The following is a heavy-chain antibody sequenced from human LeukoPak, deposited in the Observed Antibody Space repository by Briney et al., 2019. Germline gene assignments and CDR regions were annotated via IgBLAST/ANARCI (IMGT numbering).Heavy chain of an antibody. CDR1: GFTVSSNY. D-gene: IGHD1-26*01. J-gene: IGHJ6*03. V-gene: IGHV3-53*01. CDR2: IYSGGST. CDR3: ARGDSGSYYSYYYMDV. Sequence: GGSLRLSCAASGFTVSSNYMSWVRQAPGKGLEWVSVIYSGGSTYYADSVKGRFTISRDNSKNTLYLQMNSLRAGDTAVYYCARGDSGSYYSYYYMDVWGKGTTVTVSS.